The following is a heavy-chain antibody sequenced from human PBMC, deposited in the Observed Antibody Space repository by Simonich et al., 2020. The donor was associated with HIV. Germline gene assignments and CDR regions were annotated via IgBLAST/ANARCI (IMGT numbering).Heavy chain of an antibody. CDR2: INHSGST. J-gene: IGHJ3*01. CDR1: GGSFSGFY. V-gene: IGHV4-34*01. D-gene: IGHD3-10*01. CDR3: AREVGYYPPQLEENNAFDF. Sequence: QVQLQQWGAGLLKPSETLSLTCVVYGGSFSGFYWNWIRQPPGKGLEWIGEINHSGSTTQYNPSLKSRVTISVDTSKKQFSLKLKSVTVADTAVYYCAREVGYYPPQLEENNAFDFWGQGTMVTVSS.